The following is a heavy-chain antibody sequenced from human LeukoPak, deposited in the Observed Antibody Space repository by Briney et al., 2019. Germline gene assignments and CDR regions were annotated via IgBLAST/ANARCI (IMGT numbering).Heavy chain of an antibody. J-gene: IGHJ4*02. CDR1: GGSISSSSYY. CDR3: ARGVAARPLYFDY. Sequence: SETLSLTCTVSGGSISSSSYYWGWIRQPPGKGLEWIGSIYYSGSTYYNPSLKSRVTISVDTSKNQFSLKLSSVTAADTAVYYCARGVAARPLYFDYWGQGTLVTVSS. D-gene: IGHD6-6*01. V-gene: IGHV4-39*07. CDR2: IYYSGST.